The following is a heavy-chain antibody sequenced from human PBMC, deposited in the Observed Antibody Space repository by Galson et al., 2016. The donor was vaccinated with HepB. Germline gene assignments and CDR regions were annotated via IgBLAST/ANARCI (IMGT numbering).Heavy chain of an antibody. J-gene: IGHJ4*02. CDR3: ARVLLLPAAHFDS. D-gene: IGHD2-2*01. V-gene: IGHV3-23*01. CDR1: GFTFSNFA. CDR2: IGGSGMST. Sequence: SLRLSCAVSGFTFSNFAMSWVRQTPGKGLEWVSAIGGSGMSTFYADSVKGRFTISRDTSRNTLFLQMNSLRAEDTAIYYCARVLLLPAAHFDSWGQGALVTVSS.